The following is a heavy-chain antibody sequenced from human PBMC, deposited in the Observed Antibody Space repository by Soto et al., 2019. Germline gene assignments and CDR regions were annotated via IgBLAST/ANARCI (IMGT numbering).Heavy chain of an antibody. D-gene: IGHD4-17*01. CDR1: GFTFSSYA. J-gene: IGHJ4*02. Sequence: PGGSLRLSCAASGFTFSSYAMSWVRQAPGKGLEWVSAISGSGGSTYYADSVKGRFTISRDNSKNTLYLQMNSLRAEDTAVYYCAASYYGGNSPFDYWGQGTLVTVSS. CDR2: ISGSGGST. CDR3: AASYYGGNSPFDY. V-gene: IGHV3-23*01.